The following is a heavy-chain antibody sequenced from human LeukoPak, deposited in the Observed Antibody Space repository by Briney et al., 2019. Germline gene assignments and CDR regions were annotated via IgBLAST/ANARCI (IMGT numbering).Heavy chain of an antibody. CDR3: ARDPGYSSSCFDY. D-gene: IGHD6-13*01. Sequence: GGSLRLSCAASGFTFSSYAMHWVRQAPGKGLEWVAVISYDGSNKYYSDSVKGRFTISRDNSKNTLYLQMNSLRAEDTAVYYCARDPGYSSSCFDYWGQGTLVTVSS. CDR2: ISYDGSNK. V-gene: IGHV3-30*04. J-gene: IGHJ4*02. CDR1: GFTFSSYA.